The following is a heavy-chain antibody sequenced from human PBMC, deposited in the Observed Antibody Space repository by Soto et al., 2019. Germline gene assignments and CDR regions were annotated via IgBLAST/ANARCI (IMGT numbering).Heavy chain of an antibody. CDR1: GFPLSNYW. V-gene: IGHV3-74*01. CDR3: VRIRRGDGYTFGY. D-gene: IGHD5-12*01. CDR2: INTDGSTT. J-gene: IGHJ4*02. Sequence: EVQLVESGGGSVQPGGPLRLSCTASGFPLSNYWTHWVRQLPGKGLVWFSRINTDGSTTTYADPVKGRFTISRDNAKNTLYLQMNSLRDEDTAVYYCVRIRRGDGYTFGYWGQGTLVTVSS.